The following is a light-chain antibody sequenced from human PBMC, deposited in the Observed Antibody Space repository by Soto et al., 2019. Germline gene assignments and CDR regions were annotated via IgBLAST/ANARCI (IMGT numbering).Light chain of an antibody. Sequence: QSALTQPASVSGSPGQSITISCTGTSSDVGAYNYVSWYQQYPGKAPKYIIYDVTNRPSGVSYRFSGSKSGNTASLTISGLQAEDESDYYCSSYTTSSTLYGFGTGTQLTVL. CDR3: SSYTTSSTLYG. CDR2: DVT. CDR1: SSDVGAYNY. V-gene: IGLV2-14*03. J-gene: IGLJ1*01.